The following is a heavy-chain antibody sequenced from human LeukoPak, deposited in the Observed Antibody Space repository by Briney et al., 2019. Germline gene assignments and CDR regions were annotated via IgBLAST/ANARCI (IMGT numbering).Heavy chain of an antibody. V-gene: IGHV3-30*04. CDR3: ARDYYDSSGYVADY. CDR2: TSYDGSNK. CDR1: GFTFSSYA. Sequence: GGSLRLSCAASGFTFSSYAMHWVRQAPGKGLEWVAVTSYDGSNKYYADSVKGRFTISRDNSKNTLYLQMNSLRAEDTAVYYCARDYYDSSGYVADYWGQGTLVTVSS. J-gene: IGHJ4*02. D-gene: IGHD3-22*01.